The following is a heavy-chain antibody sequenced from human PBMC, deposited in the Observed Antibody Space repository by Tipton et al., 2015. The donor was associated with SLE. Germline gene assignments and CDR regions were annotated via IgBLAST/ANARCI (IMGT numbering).Heavy chain of an antibody. CDR2: IYYSGST. D-gene: IGHD6-25*01. J-gene: IGHJ4*02. CDR1: GGSISSYY. V-gene: IGHV4-59*01. Sequence: LRLSCTVYGGSISSYYWSWIRQPPGKGLEWIGYIYYSGSTNYNPSLKSRVTISVDTSKNQFSLKLSSVTAADTAVYYCARAPSSGFYSDYWGQGTLVTVSS. CDR3: ARAPSSGFYSDY.